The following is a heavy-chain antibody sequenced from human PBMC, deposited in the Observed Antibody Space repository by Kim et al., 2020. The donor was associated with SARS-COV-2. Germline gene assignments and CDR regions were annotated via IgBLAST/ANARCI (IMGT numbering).Heavy chain of an antibody. V-gene: IGHV1-46*01. Sequence: ASVKVSCKASGYTFSTYYMQWVRQAPGQGLEWMGVINPSGDATTYAQKFWGRVTVTRDTSTSTLYMEFTSLRSEDTAVYYCAREGESLKHFDYWGKGTLV. CDR2: INPSGDAT. D-gene: IGHD3-16*01. CDR1: GYTFSTYY. CDR3: AREGESLKHFDY. J-gene: IGHJ4*02.